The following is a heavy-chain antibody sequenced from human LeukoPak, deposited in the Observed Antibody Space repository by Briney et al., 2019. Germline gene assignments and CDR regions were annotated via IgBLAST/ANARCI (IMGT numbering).Heavy chain of an antibody. V-gene: IGHV1-2*06. Sequence: ASVKVSCKASGYTFTGYYMHWVRQAPGQGLEWMGRINPNNGATNYAQKLQGRVAITGDTSISTAYMELSSLRSDDTAVYYCTRESGSYHGNDYWGQGTLVTVSS. D-gene: IGHD1-26*01. CDR3: TRESGSYHGNDY. J-gene: IGHJ4*02. CDR1: GYTFTGYY. CDR2: INPNNGAT.